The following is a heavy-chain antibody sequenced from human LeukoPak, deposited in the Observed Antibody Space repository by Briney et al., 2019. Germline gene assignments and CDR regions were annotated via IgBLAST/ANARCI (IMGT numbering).Heavy chain of an antibody. V-gene: IGHV3-7*05. D-gene: IGHD5-24*01. CDR1: GFTFSSNW. CDR2: IKQDGSEK. CDR3: ARAPVITGSGAFDM. J-gene: IGHJ3*02. Sequence: GRSLRLSCAASGFTFSSNWMSWVRQAPGKGLEWVAHIKQDGSEKNYVDSAKGRLIISTDNAKDSLYLQMNSLRAEDTAVYYCARAPVITGSGAFDMWGQGTMVIVSS.